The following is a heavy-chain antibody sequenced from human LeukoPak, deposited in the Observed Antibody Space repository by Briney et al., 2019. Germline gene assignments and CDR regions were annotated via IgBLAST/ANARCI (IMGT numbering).Heavy chain of an antibody. CDR2: INPSGGST. CDR3: AKDEIYAGSHYFDY. CDR1: GYTFTSYY. D-gene: IGHD3-10*01. J-gene: IGHJ4*02. V-gene: IGHV1-46*01. Sequence: GASVKVSCKASGYTFTSYYMHWVRQAPGQGLEWMGIINPSGGSTSYAQKFQGRVTMTEDTSTDTAYMELSSLRSEDTAVYYCAKDEIYAGSHYFDYWGQGTLVTVSS.